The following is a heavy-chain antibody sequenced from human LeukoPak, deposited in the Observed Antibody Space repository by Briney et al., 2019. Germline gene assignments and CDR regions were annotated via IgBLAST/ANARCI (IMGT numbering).Heavy chain of an antibody. CDR1: GGSISSYY. V-gene: IGHV4-59*06. Sequence: PSETLSLTCTVSGGSISSYYWSWIRQHPGKGVEWIGYIYYSGNTYYNPSLKSRVTISVDTSKNQFSLKLSSVTAADTAVYYCARVPYYYDSSGYSDFDYWGQGTLVTVSS. D-gene: IGHD3-22*01. CDR2: IYYSGNT. CDR3: ARVPYYYDSSGYSDFDY. J-gene: IGHJ4*02.